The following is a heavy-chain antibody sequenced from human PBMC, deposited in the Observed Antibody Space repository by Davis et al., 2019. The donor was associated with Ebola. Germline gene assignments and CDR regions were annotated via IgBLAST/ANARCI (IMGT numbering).Heavy chain of an antibody. V-gene: IGHV3-48*02. D-gene: IGHD3-10*01. J-gene: IGHJ4*02. CDR2: ISAAGAPI. Sequence: PGGSLRLSCAASGFTVSSNYMSWVRQAPGKGLEWVSYISAAGAPIYYADSVKGRFTISRDNAKNSLYLQMNSLRDEDTAVYYCARGAGSHYWGQGTLVTVSS. CDR1: GFTVSSNY. CDR3: ARGAGSHY.